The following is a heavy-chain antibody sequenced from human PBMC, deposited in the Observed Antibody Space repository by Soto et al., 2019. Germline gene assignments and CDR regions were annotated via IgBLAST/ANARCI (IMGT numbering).Heavy chain of an antibody. V-gene: IGHV3-23*01. J-gene: IGHJ4*01. Sequence: GGSLRLSCAASGFTFSSHAMSWVRQAPGKGLEWVSTISGPARSSYYADSVKGRFTISRDNSKDTLYLRMDSLGVEDTALYYCAKTGYSAPTRHNDCWGHGTLVTVSS. CDR1: GFTFSSHA. CDR3: AKTGYSAPTRHNDC. D-gene: IGHD3-9*01. CDR2: ISGPARSS.